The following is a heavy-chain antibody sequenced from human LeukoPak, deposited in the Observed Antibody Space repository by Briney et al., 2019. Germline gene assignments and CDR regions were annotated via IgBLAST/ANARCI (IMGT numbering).Heavy chain of an antibody. Sequence: AGGSLRLSCAASGFTFSSYSMNWVRQAPGKGLEWVSSISSSSIYIYYADSVKGRFTISRDNAKNSLYLQMNSLRAEDTAVYYCARSPDSYYYYYDMDVWGQGTTVTVSS. CDR1: GFTFSSYS. CDR3: ARSPDSYYYYYDMDV. CDR2: ISSSSIYI. V-gene: IGHV3-21*01. J-gene: IGHJ6*02.